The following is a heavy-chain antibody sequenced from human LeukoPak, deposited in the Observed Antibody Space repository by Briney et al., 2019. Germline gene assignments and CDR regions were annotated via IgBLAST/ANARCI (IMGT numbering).Heavy chain of an antibody. CDR3: AKGGQGTVTYGTHV. D-gene: IGHD4-17*01. J-gene: IGHJ6*02. CDR2: ISGSGAST. Sequence: GGSLRLSCAASGFTFSSYAMTWVRQAAGKGLEWVSGISGSGASTHYAHSVKGRFTISRDNSKHTLYLQMNSLRAEDTAVYYCAKGGQGTVTYGTHVWGQGTTVTVSS. V-gene: IGHV3-23*01. CDR1: GFTFSSYA.